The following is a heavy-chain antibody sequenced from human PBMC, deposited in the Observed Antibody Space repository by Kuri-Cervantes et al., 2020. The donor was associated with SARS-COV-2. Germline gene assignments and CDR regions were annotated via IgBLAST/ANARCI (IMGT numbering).Heavy chain of an antibody. J-gene: IGHJ6*03. CDR3: ARRAYGEQVDYYYMDV. CDR1: GYSFTNYW. CDR2: IYPGDSDT. V-gene: IGHV5-51*01. Sequence: GGSLRLSCKGSGYSFTNYWIAWVRQMPGKGLEWMGIIYPGDSDTKYSPSFQGQVTISADKSISTAFLQWGSLKASDTAMYYCARRAYGEQVDYYYMDVWGKGTTVTVSS. D-gene: IGHD4-17*01.